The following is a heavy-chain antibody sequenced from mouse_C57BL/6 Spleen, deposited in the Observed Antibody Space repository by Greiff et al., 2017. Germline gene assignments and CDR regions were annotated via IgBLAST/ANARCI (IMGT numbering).Heavy chain of an antibody. J-gene: IGHJ1*03. CDR1: GFNIKDYY. CDR2: IDPEDGET. V-gene: IGHV14-2*01. CDR3: ARGNYDDWYFDV. D-gene: IGHD2-1*01. Sequence: VQLQQSGAELVKPGASVTLSCTASGFNIKDYYMHWVKQRTEQGLEWIGRIDPEDGETKYAPKFQGKATITADTSSNTAYLQLSSLTSEDTAVYYCARGNYDDWYFDVWGTGTTVTVSS.